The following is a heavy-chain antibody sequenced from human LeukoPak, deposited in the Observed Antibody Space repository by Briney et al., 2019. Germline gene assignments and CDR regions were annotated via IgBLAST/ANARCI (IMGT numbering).Heavy chain of an antibody. CDR1: GGSISSYY. CDR3: ARAADTAMVDY. D-gene: IGHD5-18*01. Sequence: SETLSLTCTVSGGSISSYYWSWIRQPPGKGLEWIGYIYYSGSTDYNLSLKSRVTISVDTSKNQFSLKLSSVTAADTAVYYCARAADTAMVDYWGQGTLVTVSS. CDR2: IYYSGST. J-gene: IGHJ4*02. V-gene: IGHV4-59*01.